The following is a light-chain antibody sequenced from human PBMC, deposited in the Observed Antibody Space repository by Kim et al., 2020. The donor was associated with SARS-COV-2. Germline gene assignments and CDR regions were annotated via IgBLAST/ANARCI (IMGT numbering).Light chain of an antibody. CDR2: DVS. CDR1: RNDVVGSEY. J-gene: IGLJ2*01. V-gene: IGLV2-14*03. CDR3: CSYMSSRGDVV. Sequence: QSITISCVGIRNDVVGSEYVSWYQQHPGQAPKVVVFDVSDRPSGVSNRCSGSKSGNTASLTITELQAEDEAKYYCCSYMSSRGDVVFGGGTQLTVL.